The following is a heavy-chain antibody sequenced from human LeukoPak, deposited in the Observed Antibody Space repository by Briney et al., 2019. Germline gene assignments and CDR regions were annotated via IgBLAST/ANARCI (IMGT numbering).Heavy chain of an antibody. CDR3: AKRGIVIRAVIIIGFHKEAYYFDY. J-gene: IGHJ4*02. V-gene: IGHV3-23*01. D-gene: IGHD3-10*01. CDR1: GLTLSNYG. Sequence: SGGSLRLSCVVSGLTLSNYGMSWVRQAPGKGLEWVSGISERGGSTNYADSVKGRFIISRDTSKNTVYLQMNSLRVEDTAVYFCAKRGIVIRAVIIIGFHKEAYYFDYWGQGILVTVSS. CDR2: ISERGGST.